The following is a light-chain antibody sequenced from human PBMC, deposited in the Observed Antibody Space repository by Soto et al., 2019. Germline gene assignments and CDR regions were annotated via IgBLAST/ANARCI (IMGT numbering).Light chain of an antibody. Sequence: QSVLTQPPSASGSPGQSVAISCTGTSSDVGGSNYVSWNQRHPGKAPKLMIFEVNKRPSGVPNRFSGSKSGNTASLTVSGLQAEDEADYYCSSFAGINNPLVFGGGTKLTVL. CDR2: EVN. J-gene: IGLJ2*01. V-gene: IGLV2-8*01. CDR3: SSFAGINNPLV. CDR1: SSDVGGSNY.